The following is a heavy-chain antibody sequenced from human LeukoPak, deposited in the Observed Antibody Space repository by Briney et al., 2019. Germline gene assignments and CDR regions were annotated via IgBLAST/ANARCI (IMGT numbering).Heavy chain of an antibody. J-gene: IGHJ4*02. D-gene: IGHD6-13*01. CDR2: INTNNGNT. CDR1: GYTFTNYG. CDR3: ARGPIAAAGDY. V-gene: IGHV1-18*01. Sequence: ASVKVSCKASGYTFTNYGITWVRQAPGQGLEWMGWINTNNGNTNYAQNLQGRVTMTRDTSTSTAYMELRSLRSDDTAVYYCARGPIAAAGDYWGQGTLVTVSS.